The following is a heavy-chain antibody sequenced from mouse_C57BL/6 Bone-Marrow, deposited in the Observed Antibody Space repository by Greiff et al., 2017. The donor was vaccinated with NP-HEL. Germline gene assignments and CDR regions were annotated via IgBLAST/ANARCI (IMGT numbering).Heavy chain of an antibody. CDR3: VRLGRGGY. CDR1: GYAFSSSW. Sequence: VQLQQSGPELVKPGASVKISCKASGYAFSSSWMNWVKQRPGKGLEWIGRIYPGDGDTNYNGKFKGKATLTADKSSSTAYMQISSLTSEDTAVYCCVRLGRGGYWGQGTTLTVSS. CDR2: IYPGDGDT. V-gene: IGHV1-82*01. J-gene: IGHJ2*01. D-gene: IGHD1-1*02.